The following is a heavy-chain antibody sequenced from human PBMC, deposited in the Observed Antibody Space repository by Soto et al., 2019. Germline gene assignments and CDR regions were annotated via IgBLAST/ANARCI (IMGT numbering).Heavy chain of an antibody. V-gene: IGHV1-69*12. CDR2: IITIFGTA. J-gene: IGHJ6*02. Sequence: QVQLVQSGAEVKKPGSSVKVSCKASGGTFSSYAISWVRQAPGQGLEWMGGIITIFGTANYAQKFQGRGTITVDESTSTAYLELRSLRSEDTAVYYCASERPAYCGGDCFSGYCYGMDVWGQGTTVTVSS. CDR3: ASERPAYCGGDCFSGYCYGMDV. D-gene: IGHD2-21*02. CDR1: GGTFSSYA.